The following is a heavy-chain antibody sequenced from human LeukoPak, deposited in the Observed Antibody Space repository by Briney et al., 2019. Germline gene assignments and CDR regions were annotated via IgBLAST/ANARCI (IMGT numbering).Heavy chain of an antibody. CDR3: VRGALPGDNWYFDL. V-gene: IGHV3-13*01. J-gene: IGHJ2*01. Sequence: PGGSLRLSCATSGFPFIAYDMHWVRQAPGKGLEWVSAFGSAGDIYYPGAVKGRFIISRDYATNSLFLQMNSLRAGDTAVYFCVRGALPGDNWYFDLWGRGTLVIVSS. CDR1: GFPFIAYD. CDR2: FGSAGDI.